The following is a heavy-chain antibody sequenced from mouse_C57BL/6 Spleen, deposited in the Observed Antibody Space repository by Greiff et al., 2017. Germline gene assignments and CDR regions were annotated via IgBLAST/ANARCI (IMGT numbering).Heavy chain of an antibody. J-gene: IGHJ2*01. D-gene: IGHD1-1*01. CDR3: SSSLTTVVYHCFDY. CDR1: GFNIKDYY. V-gene: IGHV14-2*01. CDR2: IYPEDGET. Sequence: EVQLQQSGAELVKPGASVKLSCTASGFNIKDYYMHWVKQRTEQGLEWIGRIYPEDGETKYTPKFQGKATITADTSSNTAYLQLSRLTSEDAAFYYCSSSLTTVVYHCFDYWGQGTTLTVSS.